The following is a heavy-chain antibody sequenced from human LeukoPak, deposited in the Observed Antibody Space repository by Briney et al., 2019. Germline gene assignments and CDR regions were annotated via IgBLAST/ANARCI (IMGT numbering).Heavy chain of an antibody. D-gene: IGHD6-13*01. J-gene: IGHJ3*02. CDR1: GGSISSYY. CDR2: IYYSGST. Sequence: SETLSLTCTVSGGSISSYYWSWIRQPPGKGLEWIGYIYYSGSTNYNPSLKSRVTISVDTSKNQLSLKLSSVTAADTAVYYCARVSIAARAFDIWGQGTMVTVSS. CDR3: ARVSIAARAFDI. V-gene: IGHV4-59*01.